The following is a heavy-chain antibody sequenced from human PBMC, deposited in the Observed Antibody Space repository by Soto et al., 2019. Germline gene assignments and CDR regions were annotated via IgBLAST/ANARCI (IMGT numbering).Heavy chain of an antibody. CDR3: TTSITGSGSYYNNYYYYYGMDV. V-gene: IGHV3-15*07. J-gene: IGHJ6*04. CDR1: GFTFTNAW. D-gene: IGHD3-10*01. CDR2: IKSITDGGTT. Sequence: GGSLRLSCAASGFTFTNAWMNWVRQAPGKGLEWVGRIKSITDGGTTDYAAPVKGRFTISRDDSKNTLYLQLNSLKTEDTAVYYCTTSITGSGSYYNNYYYYYGMDVWGKGTKVTVSS.